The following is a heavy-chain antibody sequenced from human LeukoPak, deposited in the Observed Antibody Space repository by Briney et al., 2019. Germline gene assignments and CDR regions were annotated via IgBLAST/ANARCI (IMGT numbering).Heavy chain of an antibody. J-gene: IGHJ4*02. D-gene: IGHD2-2*01. Sequence: SETLSLTCTVSGGSISSYYWSWIRQPPGKGLEWIGYIYYSGSTNYNPSLKSRVTISVDTSKNQFSLKLSSVTAADTAVYYCARTYCSSTSCGFDDWGQGTLVTVSS. CDR3: ARTYCSSTSCGFDD. V-gene: IGHV4-59*01. CDR2: IYYSGST. CDR1: GGSISSYY.